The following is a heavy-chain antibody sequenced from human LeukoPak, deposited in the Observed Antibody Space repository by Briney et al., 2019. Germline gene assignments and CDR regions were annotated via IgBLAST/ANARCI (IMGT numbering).Heavy chain of an antibody. CDR2: ITPILGTA. J-gene: IGHJ4*02. V-gene: IGHV1-69*01. CDR1: GGTFSTYA. Sequence: SVKVSCKASGGTFSTYAISWVRQAPGQGLEWIGGITPILGTANYAQKFQGRVTINADQSTSTAYMELSSLRSEDTAVYYCARATYYYDSSGYFQLDYWGQGTLVTVSS. CDR3: ARATYYYDSSGYFQLDY. D-gene: IGHD3-22*01.